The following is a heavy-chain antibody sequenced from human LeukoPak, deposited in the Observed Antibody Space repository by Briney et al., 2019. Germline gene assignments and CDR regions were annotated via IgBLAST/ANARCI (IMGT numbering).Heavy chain of an antibody. CDR2: ISSDGSKK. J-gene: IGHJ4*02. CDR1: GFTFSSYA. V-gene: IGHV3-30*04. Sequence: GGSLRLSCAASGFTFSSYAMHGVRQARGKGLEWVAVISSDGSKKDYADSVKGRFTISRDNSKNTLYLQMNSLRAEDTAVDYCARGAHKRDDYGGFFDYWGKGTLVTVSS. CDR3: ARGAHKRDDYGGFFDY. D-gene: IGHD4-23*01.